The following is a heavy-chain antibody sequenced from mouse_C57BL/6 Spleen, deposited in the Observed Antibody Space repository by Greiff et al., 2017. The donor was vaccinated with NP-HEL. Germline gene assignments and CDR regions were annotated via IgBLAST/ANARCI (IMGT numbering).Heavy chain of an antibody. CDR3: TSSHWYFDV. J-gene: IGHJ1*03. Sequence: EVMLVESGGGLVQPGGSVKLSCVASGFTFSNYWMNWVRQSPEKGLEWVAQIRLKSDNYATHYAESVKGRFTISRDDSKSSVYLQMNNLRAEDTGIYYCTSSHWYFDVWGTGTTVTVSS. CDR1: GFTFSNYW. CDR2: IRLKSDNYAT. V-gene: IGHV6-3*01. D-gene: IGHD1-1*01.